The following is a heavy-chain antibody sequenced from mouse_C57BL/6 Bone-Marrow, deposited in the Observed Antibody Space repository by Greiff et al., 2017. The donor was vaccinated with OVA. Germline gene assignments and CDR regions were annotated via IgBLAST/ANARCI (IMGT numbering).Heavy chain of an antibody. CDR1: GYAFSSSW. J-gene: IGHJ3*01. D-gene: IGHD1-1*01. CDR2: IYPGDGDT. Sequence: QVQLQQSGPELVKPGASVKISCKASGYAFSSSWMNWVKQRPGKGLEWIGRIYPGDGDTNYNGKFKGKATLTADKSSSTAYMQLSSLTSEDSAVYFCARDLLLRLAYWGQGTLVTVSA. CDR3: ARDLLLRLAY. V-gene: IGHV1-82*01.